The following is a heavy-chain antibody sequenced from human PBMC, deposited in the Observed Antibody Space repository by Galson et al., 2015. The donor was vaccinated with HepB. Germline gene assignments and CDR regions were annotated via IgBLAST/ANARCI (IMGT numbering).Heavy chain of an antibody. D-gene: IGHD3-9*01. V-gene: IGHV3-74*01. Sequence: SLRLSCAASGFTFSSYWMHWVRQAPGKGLVWVSRINSDGSSTSYAGSVKGRFTISRDDAKNTLYLQMNSLRAEDTAVYYCARDLTYYDILTGSFVKYFDYWGQGTLVTVSS. CDR3: ARDLTYYDILTGSFVKYFDY. CDR1: GFTFSSYW. J-gene: IGHJ4*02. CDR2: INSDGSST.